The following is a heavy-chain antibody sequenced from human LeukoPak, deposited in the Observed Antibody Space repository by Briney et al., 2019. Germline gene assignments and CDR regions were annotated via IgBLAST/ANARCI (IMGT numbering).Heavy chain of an antibody. D-gene: IGHD3-16*01. CDR2: INHSGST. J-gene: IGHJ5*02. V-gene: IGHV4-39*01. Sequence: SETLSLTCTVSGGSISSSSYYWGWIRQPPGKGLEWIGEINHSGSTNYNPSLKSRVTISVDTSKNQFSLKLSSVTAADTAVYYCARHRYDYVWGRLDWFDPWGQGTLVTVSS. CDR1: GGSISSSSYY. CDR3: ARHRYDYVWGRLDWFDP.